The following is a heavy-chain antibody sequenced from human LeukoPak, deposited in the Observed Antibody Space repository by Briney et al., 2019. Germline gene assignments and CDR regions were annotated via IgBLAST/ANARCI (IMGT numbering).Heavy chain of an antibody. D-gene: IGHD3-10*01. CDR3: ARDRGLGSGSYYTPFDY. Sequence: ASVKVSCKASGYTFTSYYMHWVRQAPGQGLEWMGIINPSGGSTSYAQKFQGRVTMTRDTSTSTVYMEPSSLRSEDTAVYYCARDRGLGSGSYYTPFDYWGQGTLVAVSS. CDR1: GYTFTSYY. J-gene: IGHJ4*02. V-gene: IGHV1-46*01. CDR2: INPSGGST.